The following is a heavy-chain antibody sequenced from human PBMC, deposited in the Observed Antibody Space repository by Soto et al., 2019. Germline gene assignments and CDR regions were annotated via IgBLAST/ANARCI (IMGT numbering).Heavy chain of an antibody. CDR1: GGSISSGDYY. V-gene: IGHV4-30-4*01. Sequence: SETLSLTCTVSGGSISSGDYYWSWIRQPPGKGLEWIGYIYYSGSTYYNTSLKSRVTISVDTSKNQFSLKLSSVTAADTAVYYCARGIVAFYNWFDPWGQGTLVTVSS. CDR2: IYYSGST. CDR3: ARGIVAFYNWFDP. J-gene: IGHJ5*02. D-gene: IGHD3-16*02.